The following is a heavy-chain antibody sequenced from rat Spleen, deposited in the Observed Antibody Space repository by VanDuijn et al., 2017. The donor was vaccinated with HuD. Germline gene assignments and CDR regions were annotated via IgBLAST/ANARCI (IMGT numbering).Heavy chain of an antibody. V-gene: IGHV5S10*01. CDR2: ITNTGGST. CDR3: TTGGDY. J-gene: IGHJ2*01. Sequence: EVRLVESGGGLVQPGRSLKLSCAASGFTFSDYNMAWVRQAPKKGLEWVATITNTGGSTFYPDSVKGRFTISRDNAKSTLYLQMDSLRSEDTATYYCTTGGDYWGQGVMVTVSS. CDR1: GFTFSDYN.